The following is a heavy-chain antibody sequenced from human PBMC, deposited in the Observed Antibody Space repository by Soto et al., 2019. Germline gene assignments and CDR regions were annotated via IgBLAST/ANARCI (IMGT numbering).Heavy chain of an antibody. J-gene: IGHJ4*02. Sequence: QVQLVQSGAEVKKPGASVKVSCKASGYTFTSYDISWVRQATGQGLEWMGWMNPNSGNTGYAQKSRCRVTMTRNTSISAAYMERSTLRSEDTAVYYCASAGDTDDLLTGYVGHHYWGQGTLVTVSS. V-gene: IGHV1-8*01. CDR2: MNPNSGNT. D-gene: IGHD3-9*01. CDR3: ASAGDTDDLLTGYVGHHY. CDR1: GYTFTSYD.